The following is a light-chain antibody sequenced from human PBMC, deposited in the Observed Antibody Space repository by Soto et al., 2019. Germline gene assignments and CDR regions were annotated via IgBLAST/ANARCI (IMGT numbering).Light chain of an antibody. V-gene: IGKV1-39*01. J-gene: IGKJ1*01. CDR3: QHSSSIPVT. CDR1: QSISIY. Sequence: DIQMTQSPSSLSASIGDRVTITCRASQSISIYLNWYQQKPGKAPKSLIYGASSLQSGVPSRFSGSGSGTDFTLTISNLQPEDFATYYCQHSSSIPVTFDQGTKVEIK. CDR2: GAS.